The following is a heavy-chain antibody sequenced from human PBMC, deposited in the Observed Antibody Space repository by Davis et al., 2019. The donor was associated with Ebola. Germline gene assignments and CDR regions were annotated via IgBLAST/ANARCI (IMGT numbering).Heavy chain of an antibody. J-gene: IGHJ4*02. CDR1: GYSFTSYW. CDR2: IYPGDSDT. Sequence: GESLKISCKGSGYSFTSYWISWVRQMPGKGLEWMGIIYPGDSDTRYSPSFQGQVTISADKSISTAYLQWSSLKASDTAMYYCARRGGYCSGGSCYSGWVDYWGQGTLVTVSS. V-gene: IGHV5-51*01. D-gene: IGHD2-15*01. CDR3: ARRGGYCSGGSCYSGWVDY.